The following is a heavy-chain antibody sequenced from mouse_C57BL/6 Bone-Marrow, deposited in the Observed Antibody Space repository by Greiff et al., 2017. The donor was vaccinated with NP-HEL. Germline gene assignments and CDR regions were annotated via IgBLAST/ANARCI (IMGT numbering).Heavy chain of an antibody. CDR1: GFTFSDYG. Sequence: EVQLVESGGGLVKPGGSLKLSCAASGFTFSDYGMHWVRQAPEKGLEWVAYISSGSGTIYYADTVKGRFTISRDNAKNTLFLQMTSLRSEDTAMYYCASVYYGSSYYYAMDYWGQGTSVTVSS. J-gene: IGHJ4*01. CDR2: ISSGSGTI. CDR3: ASVYYGSSYYYAMDY. D-gene: IGHD1-1*01. V-gene: IGHV5-17*01.